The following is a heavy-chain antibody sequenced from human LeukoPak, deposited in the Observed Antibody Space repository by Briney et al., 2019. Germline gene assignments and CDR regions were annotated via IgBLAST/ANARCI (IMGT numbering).Heavy chain of an antibody. CDR2: IIPIFGTA. CDR3: ARGKDYYDSSGYYYVFDY. CDR1: GGTFSSYA. J-gene: IGHJ4*02. Sequence: GASVKVSCKASGGTFSSYAISWVRQAPGQGLEWMGGIIPIFGTANYAQKFQGRVTITADESTSTAYMELSSLRSEDTAVYYCARGKDYYDSSGYYYVFDYWGQGTLVTVSS. V-gene: IGHV1-69*13. D-gene: IGHD3-22*01.